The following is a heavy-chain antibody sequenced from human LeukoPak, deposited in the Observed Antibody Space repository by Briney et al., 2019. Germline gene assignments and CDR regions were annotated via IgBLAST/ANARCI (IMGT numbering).Heavy chain of an antibody. J-gene: IGHJ6*02. Sequence: SETLSLTCAVYGGSFSGYYWSWIRQPPGKGLEWIGEINHSGSTNYNPSLKSRVTISVDTSKNQFSLKLSSVTAADTAVYYCARRTNKKQWLAYYYGMDVWGQGTTVTVSS. CDR2: INHSGST. V-gene: IGHV4-34*01. CDR3: ARRTNKKQWLAYYYGMDV. CDR1: GGSFSGYY. D-gene: IGHD6-19*01.